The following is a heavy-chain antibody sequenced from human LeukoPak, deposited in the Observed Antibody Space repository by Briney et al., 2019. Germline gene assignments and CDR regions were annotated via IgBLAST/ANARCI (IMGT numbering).Heavy chain of an antibody. CDR2: IYTSGST. J-gene: IGHJ3*02. CDR1: GGSISSCY. V-gene: IGHV4-4*07. D-gene: IGHD5-18*01. CDR3: ARAYTAMANNDAFDI. Sequence: SETLSLTCAVSGGSISSCYWNWIRQPAGKGLKWIGRIYTSGSTNYNPSLKSRVTMSVDTSKNQFSLKLSSVTAADTAVYYCARAYTAMANNDAFDIWGQGTMVSVSS.